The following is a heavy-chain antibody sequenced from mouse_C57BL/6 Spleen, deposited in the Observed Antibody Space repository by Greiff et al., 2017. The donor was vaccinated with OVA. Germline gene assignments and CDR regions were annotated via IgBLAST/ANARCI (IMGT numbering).Heavy chain of an antibody. J-gene: IGHJ3*01. D-gene: IGHD2-5*01. V-gene: IGHV1-85*01. CDR3: AIEVEYSNYVWFAY. CDR1: GYTFTSYD. Sequence: QVQLKESGPELVKPGASVKLSCKASGYTFTSYDINWVTQRPGQGLEWIGWIYPRDGSTKYNEKFKGKATLTVYTCASTGYMELHSLTSEDSSVDFWAIEVEYSNYVWFAYWGQGTLVTVSA. CDR2: IYPRDGST.